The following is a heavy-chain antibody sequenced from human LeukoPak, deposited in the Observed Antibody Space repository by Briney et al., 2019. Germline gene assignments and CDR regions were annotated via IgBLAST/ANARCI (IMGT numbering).Heavy chain of an antibody. CDR2: IIPIIGTA. Sequence: SVKVSCKASGSTFSSYAVGWVRQAPGQGLEWMGGIIPIIGTASYTQKFQGRVTITADESTRTVYMELSSLRSEDTAVYYCARTWAEGVNYGYSKYFHHWGQGTLVIVSS. D-gene: IGHD5-18*01. V-gene: IGHV1-69*01. CDR3: ARTWAEGVNYGYSKYFHH. CDR1: GSTFSSYA. J-gene: IGHJ1*01.